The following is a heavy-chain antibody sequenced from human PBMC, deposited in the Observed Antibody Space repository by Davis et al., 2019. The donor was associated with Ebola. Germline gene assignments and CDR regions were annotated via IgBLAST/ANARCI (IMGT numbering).Heavy chain of an antibody. CDR2: INQDGSER. D-gene: IGHD2-2*02. V-gene: IGHV3-7*01. CDR3: GTRAYPGF. CDR1: GFTFSNYW. J-gene: IGHJ4*02. Sequence: GGSLRLSCAASGFTFSNYWMSWVRQAPGKGLEWVANINQDGSERYYVDSVKGRFTISRDNAKNSLYLQMNSLRVEDTAMYYCGTRAYPGFWGQGTLVTVSS.